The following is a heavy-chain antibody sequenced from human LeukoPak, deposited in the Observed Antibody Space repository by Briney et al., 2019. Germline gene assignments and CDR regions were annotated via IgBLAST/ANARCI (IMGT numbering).Heavy chain of an antibody. J-gene: IGHJ5*02. CDR1: GGSISSYY. CDR3: GTDFSWFDP. CDR2: ISASGST. V-gene: IGHV4-4*07. D-gene: IGHD2/OR15-2a*01. Sequence: SETLSLTCTVSGGSISSYYWSWIRQPAGKGLEWIGRISASGSTNYAPSLRSRVTMSVDTSTKQFSLTLTSVTAADTAVYYCGTDFSWFDPWGRGTLVTVSS.